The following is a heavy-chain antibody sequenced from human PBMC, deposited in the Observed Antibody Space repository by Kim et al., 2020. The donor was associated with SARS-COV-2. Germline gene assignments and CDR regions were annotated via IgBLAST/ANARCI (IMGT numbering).Heavy chain of an antibody. V-gene: IGHV3-23*01. CDR2: ISGSGGST. CDR1: GFTFSSYA. Sequence: GGSLRLSCAASGFTFSSYAMSWVRQAPGKGLEWVSAISGSGGSTYYADSVKGRFTISRDNSKNTLYLQMNSLRAEDTAVYYCAKVVTAIPASWGYFDYWGQGTLVTVSS. J-gene: IGHJ4*02. CDR3: AKVVTAIPASWGYFDY. D-gene: IGHD2-21*02.